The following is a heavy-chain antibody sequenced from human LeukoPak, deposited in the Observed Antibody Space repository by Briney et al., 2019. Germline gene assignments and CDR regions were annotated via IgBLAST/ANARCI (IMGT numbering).Heavy chain of an antibody. V-gene: IGHV4-39*07. CDR3: ARTVAGKLVFDD. Sequence: PSETLSLTCTVSGGSISRGGYYWGWIRQPPGKGLEWIGSIYYSGNTYDSPSLKSRVTTSVDTSKNQFSLKLSSVTAADTAMYYCARTVAGKLVFDDWGQGTLVTVSS. J-gene: IGHJ4*02. D-gene: IGHD6-19*01. CDR2: IYYSGNT. CDR1: GGSISRGGYY.